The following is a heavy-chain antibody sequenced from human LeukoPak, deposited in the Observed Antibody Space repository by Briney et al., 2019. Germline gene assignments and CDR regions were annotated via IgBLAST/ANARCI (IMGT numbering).Heavy chain of an antibody. V-gene: IGHV4-30-2*01. CDR2: IYHSGST. CDR1: GGSISSGGYY. CDR3: ARDAGYSYGYYYYMDV. D-gene: IGHD5-18*01. Sequence: SQTLSLTCTVSGGSISSGGYYWSWIRQPPGKGLEWIGYIYHSGSTYYNPSLKSRVTISVDRSKNQFSLKLSSVTAADTAVYYCARDAGYSYGYYYYMDVWGKGTTVTVSS. J-gene: IGHJ6*03.